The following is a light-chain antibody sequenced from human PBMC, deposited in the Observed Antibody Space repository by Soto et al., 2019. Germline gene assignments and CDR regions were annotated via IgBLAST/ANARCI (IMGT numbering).Light chain of an antibody. CDR3: CSYAGSSTLV. V-gene: IGLV2-23*02. Sequence: QAVVTQPASVSGSPGQSITISCTGTSSDVGSYNLVSWYQQHPGKAPKLMIYEVSKRPSEVSNRFSGSKSGNTASLTISGLQAEDEADYYCCSYAGSSTLVFGGGTKLTVL. CDR2: EVS. CDR1: SSDVGSYNL. J-gene: IGLJ2*01.